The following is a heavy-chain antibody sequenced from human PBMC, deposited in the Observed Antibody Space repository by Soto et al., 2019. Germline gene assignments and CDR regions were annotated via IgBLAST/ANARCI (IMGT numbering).Heavy chain of an antibody. CDR1: GFTCSSYS. Sequence: WGSLRLSCSASGFTCSSYSMNWFRQAPGKGLEWVSYISSSSSTIYYADSVKGRFTISRDNAKNSLYLQMNSLRDEDTAVYYCARDYSGSYFFDYWGQGTLVTVSS. CDR3: ARDYSGSYFFDY. D-gene: IGHD1-26*01. J-gene: IGHJ4*02. V-gene: IGHV3-48*02. CDR2: ISSSSSTI.